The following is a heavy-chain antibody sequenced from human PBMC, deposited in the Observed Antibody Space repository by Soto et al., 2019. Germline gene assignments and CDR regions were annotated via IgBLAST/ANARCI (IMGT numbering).Heavy chain of an antibody. J-gene: IGHJ4*02. V-gene: IGHV1-3*05. CDR2: INAGNGNT. Sequence: QVQVVQSGAEEKKPGASVKVSCKASGYTFTSYAIHWVRQAPGQRLEWMGWINAGNGNTKYSQKFQGRVTITRDTSASTAYMELSSLRSEDTAVYYCARGITLPTPLDYWGPGTLVTVSS. CDR3: ARGITLPTPLDY. CDR1: GYTFTSYA. D-gene: IGHD1-20*01.